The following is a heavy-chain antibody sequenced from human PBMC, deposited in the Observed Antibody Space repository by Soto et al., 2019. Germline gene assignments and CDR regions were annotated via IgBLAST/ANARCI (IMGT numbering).Heavy chain of an antibody. Sequence: SETLSLTCAVYGGSFSGYYWTWIRQPPGTGLEWIGEINHSGSTNYNPSLKSRVTISVDTSKNQFSLKLSSVTAADTAVYYCARGASGYYDSSGYYSPYYFDYWGQGTLVTVS. CDR3: ARGASGYYDSSGYYSPYYFDY. J-gene: IGHJ4*02. V-gene: IGHV4-34*01. D-gene: IGHD3-22*01. CDR2: INHSGST. CDR1: GGSFSGYY.